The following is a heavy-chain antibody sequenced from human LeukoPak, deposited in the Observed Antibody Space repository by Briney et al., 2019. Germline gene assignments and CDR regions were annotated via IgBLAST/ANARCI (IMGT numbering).Heavy chain of an antibody. J-gene: IGHJ4*02. Sequence: GGSLRLSCAASGFTFTTYAMAWVRQAPGKGLEWVSIISGSGRITYYADSVKGRFTISRDNSKNTLYLQVNSLRAEDTALYYCAKGHSVGWYCFDYWGQGTLVTVSS. CDR2: ISGSGRIT. CDR1: GFTFTTYA. V-gene: IGHV3-23*01. CDR3: AKGHSVGWYCFDY. D-gene: IGHD6-19*01.